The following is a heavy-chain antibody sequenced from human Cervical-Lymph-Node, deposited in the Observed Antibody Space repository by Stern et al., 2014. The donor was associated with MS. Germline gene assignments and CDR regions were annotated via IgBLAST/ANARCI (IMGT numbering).Heavy chain of an antibody. J-gene: IGHJ4*02. CDR1: GYTFNNNA. D-gene: IGHD3-22*01. CDR2: INTETGNP. Sequence: VQLVESGSELKKPGASVEVSCKVSGYTFNNNAVTWVRPAPGQGLEWMGWINTETGNPTYAQGFAGRLVFSLDTSVSTAYLQITSLKAEDTAVYYCARVSNSGYYGDHWGQGTLVTVSS. CDR3: ARVSNSGYYGDH. V-gene: IGHV7-4-1*02.